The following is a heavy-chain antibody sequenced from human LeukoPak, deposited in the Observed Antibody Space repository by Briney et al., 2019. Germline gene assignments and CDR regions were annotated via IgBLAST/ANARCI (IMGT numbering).Heavy chain of an antibody. CDR1: GFTFSTYW. Sequence: GGSLRLSCGASGFTFSTYWMNGVRQAPRKGREWGADIKQDGSEKYYVDSVKGRFTLSRDSAKNSLYLQMNSLRAEDTAVYYCARAEWSNWYFDLWGRGTLVTVSS. CDR3: ARAEWSNWYFDL. CDR2: IKQDGSEK. D-gene: IGHD3-3*01. J-gene: IGHJ2*01. V-gene: IGHV3-7*03.